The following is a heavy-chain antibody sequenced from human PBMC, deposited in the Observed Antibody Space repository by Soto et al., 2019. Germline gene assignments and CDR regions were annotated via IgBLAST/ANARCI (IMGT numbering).Heavy chain of an antibody. CDR3: ARGLSFYFHYYMDV. CDR1: GFTFSSYA. Sequence: EVQLLESGGGLVQPGGSLRLSCAASGFTFSSYAMNWVRQAPGKGLEWVSTITDGGGRTHYADSVKGRFTISRDRSRSTLYLQMNTLRADDTAVYYCARGLSFYFHYYMDVWGKGTTVTVSS. CDR2: ITDGGGRT. V-gene: IGHV3-23*01. J-gene: IGHJ6*03.